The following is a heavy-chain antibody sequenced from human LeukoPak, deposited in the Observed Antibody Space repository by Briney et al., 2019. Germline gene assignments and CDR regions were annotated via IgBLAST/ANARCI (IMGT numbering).Heavy chain of an antibody. V-gene: IGHV4-59*01. CDR2: IYYSGST. D-gene: IGHD6-6*01. Sequence: SETLSLTCTVSGGSISSYYWSWIRRPPGKGLEWIGYIYYSGSTNYNPSLKSRVTISVDTSKNQVSLKLSSVTAADTAVYFCARDWGVGGRPGYMDVWGKGTTVTVSS. CDR3: ARDWGVGGRPGYMDV. J-gene: IGHJ6*03. CDR1: GGSISSYY.